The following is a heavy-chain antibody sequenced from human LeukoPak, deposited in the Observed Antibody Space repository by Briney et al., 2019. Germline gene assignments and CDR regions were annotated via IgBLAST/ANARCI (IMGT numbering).Heavy chain of an antibody. J-gene: IGHJ3*02. CDR2: VYTSGST. V-gene: IGHV4-61*02. Sequence: SSETLSLTCTVSGGSISSGSYYWSWIRQPAGKGLEWIGRVYTSGSTNYNPSLKSRVTISVDTSKNQFSLKLSSVTAADTAIYYCARAGERGYNGYDDAFDIWGQGTMVTVSS. D-gene: IGHD5-18*01. CDR1: GGSISSGSYY. CDR3: ARAGERGYNGYDDAFDI.